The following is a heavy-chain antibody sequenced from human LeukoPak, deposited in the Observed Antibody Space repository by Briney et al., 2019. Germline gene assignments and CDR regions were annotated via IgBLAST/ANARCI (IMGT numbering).Heavy chain of an antibody. D-gene: IGHD3-3*01. J-gene: IGHJ4*02. CDR1: GGSISSYY. CDR2: IYYSGST. Sequence: SETLSLTCTVSGGSISSYYWSWIRQPPGKGLEWIGYIYYSGSTNYNPSLKSRVTISVDTSKNQFSLKLSSVPAADTAVYYCARAANYDFWSGYYHFDYWGQGTLVTVSS. V-gene: IGHV4-59*01. CDR3: ARAANYDFWSGYYHFDY.